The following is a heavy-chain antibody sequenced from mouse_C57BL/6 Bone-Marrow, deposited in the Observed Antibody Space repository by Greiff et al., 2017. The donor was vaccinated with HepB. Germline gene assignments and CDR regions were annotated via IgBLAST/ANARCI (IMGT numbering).Heavy chain of an antibody. CDR1: GYTFTNYW. V-gene: IGHV1-63*01. CDR2: IYPGGGYT. Sequence: VQLQQSGAELVRPGTSVKMSCKASGYTFTNYWIGWAKQRPGHGLEWIGDIYPGGGYTNYNEKFKGKATLTADKSSSTAYMQFSSLTSEDSAIYYCAREDYYGSSSFYYFDYWGQGTTLTVSS. CDR3: AREDYYGSSSFYYFDY. D-gene: IGHD1-1*01. J-gene: IGHJ2*01.